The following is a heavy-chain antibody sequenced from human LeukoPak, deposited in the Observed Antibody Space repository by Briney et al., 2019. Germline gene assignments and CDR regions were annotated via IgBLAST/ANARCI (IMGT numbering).Heavy chain of an antibody. J-gene: IGHJ5*02. D-gene: IGHD5-12*01. CDR3: SRDRLGGLDL. CDR2: ISTMSNYI. V-gene: IGHV3-21*01. CDR1: GGSISSSN. Sequence: ETLSLTCAVSGGSISSSNWWSWVRQAPGKGLEWVSSISTMSNYIFYGDSVKGRFTISRDNAKNSVYLQMNSLRPEDTAVYYCSRDRLGGLDLWGQGTLVTVSS.